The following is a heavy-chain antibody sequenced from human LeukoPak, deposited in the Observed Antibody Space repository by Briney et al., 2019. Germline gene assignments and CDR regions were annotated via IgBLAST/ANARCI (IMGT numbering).Heavy chain of an antibody. CDR2: TNPNSGGT. CDR3: ARDVADDILTGYFDY. CDR1: GYTFTGYY. Sequence: ASVKVSCKASGYTFTGYYMHWVRQAPGQGLEWMGWTNPNSGGTNYAQKFQGRVTMTRDTSISTAYMELSRLRSDDTAVYYCARDVADDILTGYFDYWGQGTLVTVSS. J-gene: IGHJ4*02. V-gene: IGHV1-2*02. D-gene: IGHD3-9*01.